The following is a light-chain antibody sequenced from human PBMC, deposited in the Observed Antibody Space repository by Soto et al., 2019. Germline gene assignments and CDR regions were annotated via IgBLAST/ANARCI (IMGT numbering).Light chain of an antibody. V-gene: IGKV3-15*01. CDR1: QSVSSY. J-gene: IGKJ2*01. CDR2: GAS. Sequence: SLATLSLSKRERATLSCRASQSVSSYLAWYQQKPGQAPSLLIYGASTRATGVPARFSGSGSGTEFTLTISSLMSDDSAVYYCQQYNGWPTFG. CDR3: QQYNGWPT.